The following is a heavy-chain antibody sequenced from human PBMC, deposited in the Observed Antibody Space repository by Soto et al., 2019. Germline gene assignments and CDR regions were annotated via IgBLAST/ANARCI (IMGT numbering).Heavy chain of an antibody. V-gene: IGHV1-2*04. CDR3: ARAVSVGASCVEALEI. D-gene: IGHD1-26*01. CDR2: IDPHSGGT. Sequence: SVKVSCKASGYPLTDYYLPLVRQAPGQGLEWMGLIDPHSGGTNYAQRFHGWVTMPRDTSISTAYMELSRLRSDDTSVYYCARAVSVGASCVEALEIWGQGTMVTVSS. CDR1: GYPLTDYY. J-gene: IGHJ3*02.